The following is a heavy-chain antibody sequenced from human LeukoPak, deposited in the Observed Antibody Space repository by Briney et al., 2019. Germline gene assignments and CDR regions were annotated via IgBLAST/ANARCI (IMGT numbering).Heavy chain of an antibody. V-gene: IGHV3-23*01. D-gene: IGHD3-10*01. CDR3: AKSSPMTMVRGANDY. CDR2: ISGSGDST. Sequence: GGSLRLSCAAFSHYAMYWVRQAPGKGLEWVSSISGSGDSTYYADSVKGRFTISRDNSVNTLYLQMNSLRAEDTAVYYCAKSSPMTMVRGANDYWGQGTLVTVSS. CDR1: SHYA. J-gene: IGHJ4*02.